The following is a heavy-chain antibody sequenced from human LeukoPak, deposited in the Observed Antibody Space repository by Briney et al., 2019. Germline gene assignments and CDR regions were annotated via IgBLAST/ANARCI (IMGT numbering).Heavy chain of an antibody. CDR2: INPSGGST. J-gene: IGHJ4*02. V-gene: IGHV1-46*01. CDR3: AEHPSMPRGPGY. Sequence: ASVKVSCKASGYTFTSYYMHWVRQAPGQGLEWMGIINPSGGSTSYAQKFQGRVTMTRDMSTSTVYMELSSLRSEDTAVYYCAEHPSMPRGPGYWGQGTLVTVSS. CDR1: GYTFTSYY. D-gene: IGHD3-10*01.